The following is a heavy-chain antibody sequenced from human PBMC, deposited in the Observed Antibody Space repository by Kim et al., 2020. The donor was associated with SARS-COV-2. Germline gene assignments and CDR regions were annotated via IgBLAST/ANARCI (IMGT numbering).Heavy chain of an antibody. D-gene: IGHD3-10*01. CDR1: GGSISSSSYY. CDR3: ARAVITMVRGVIFPFDP. Sequence: SETLSLTCTVSGGSISSSSYYWGWIRQPPGQGLEWIGSIYYSGSTYYNPSLKSRVTISVDTSKNQFSLKLSSVTAADTAVYYCARAVITMVRGVIFPFDPWGQGTLVTVSS. J-gene: IGHJ5*02. CDR2: IYYSGST. V-gene: IGHV4-39*01.